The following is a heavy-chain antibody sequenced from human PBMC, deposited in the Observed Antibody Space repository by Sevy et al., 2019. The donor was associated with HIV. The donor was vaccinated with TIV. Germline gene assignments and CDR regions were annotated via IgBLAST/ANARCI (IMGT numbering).Heavy chain of an antibody. J-gene: IGHJ4*02. V-gene: IGHV3-30*04. CDR3: ARGRVTSHYFDY. CDR1: GFTFIDYA. D-gene: IGHD2-21*02. Sequence: GGSLRLSCVASGFTFIDYAMHWVRQAPGKGLEWVAVISDDGSKTYYADSVNGRFTISRDNSKNPLYLQMNSLRADDTAVYYCARGRVTSHYFDYWGQGTLVTVSS. CDR2: ISDDGSKT.